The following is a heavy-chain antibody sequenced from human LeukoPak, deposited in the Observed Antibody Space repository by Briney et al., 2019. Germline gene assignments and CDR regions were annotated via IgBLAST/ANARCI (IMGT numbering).Heavy chain of an antibody. CDR1: GYTFTSYY. CDR2: INPSGGST. CDR3: AREAMVLGVMRD. J-gene: IGHJ4*02. D-gene: IGHD3-10*01. V-gene: IGHV1-46*01. Sequence: ASVKVSCKASGYTFTSYYMHWVRQAPGQGLEWMGIINPSGGSTSYAQKFQGRVTMTRDTSTSTVYMELSSLRSEDAAVYYCAREAMVLGVMRDWSQGTLVTVSS.